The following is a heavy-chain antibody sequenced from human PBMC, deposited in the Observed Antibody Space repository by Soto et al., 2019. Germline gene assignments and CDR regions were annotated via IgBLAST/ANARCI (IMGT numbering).Heavy chain of an antibody. CDR2: ISYDGSNK. Sequence: QVQLVESGGGVVQPGRSLRLSCAASGFTFSSYAMHWVRQAPGKGLEWVAVISYDGSNKYYADSVKGRFTISRDNSKNTLYLQMNSLRAENTAVYYCARVTVDYFYYYYGMDVWGQGTKVTVSS. CDR3: ARVTVDYFYYYYGMDV. CDR1: GFTFSSYA. D-gene: IGHD4-17*01. V-gene: IGHV3-30-3*01. J-gene: IGHJ6*02.